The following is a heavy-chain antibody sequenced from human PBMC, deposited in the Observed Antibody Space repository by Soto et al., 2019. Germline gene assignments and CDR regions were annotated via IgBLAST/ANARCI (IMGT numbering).Heavy chain of an antibody. CDR1: GYTLTELS. V-gene: IGHV1-24*01. J-gene: IGHJ3*02. D-gene: IGHD1-1*01. CDR3: EGRPSAQDAFDI. Sequence: ASVKVSCKVSGYTLTELSMHWVRQAPGKGLEWMGGFDPEDGETIYAQKFQGRVTMTEDTSTDTAYMELSSLRSEDTAVYYCEGRPSAQDAFDIWGRGTMVTVSS. CDR2: FDPEDGET.